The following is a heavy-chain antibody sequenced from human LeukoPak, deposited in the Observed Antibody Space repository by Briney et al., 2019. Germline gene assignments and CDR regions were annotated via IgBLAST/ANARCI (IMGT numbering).Heavy chain of an antibody. CDR1: GFTFSSYG. V-gene: IGHV3-30*18. Sequence: GGSLRLSCAASGFTFSSYGMHWVRQAPGKGLEWVAVISYDGSNKYYADSVKGRFTISRDNSKNTLYLQMNSLRAEDTAVYYCAKDYNSVQYQPVYYYYYMDVWGKGTTVTVSS. J-gene: IGHJ6*03. CDR2: ISYDGSNK. D-gene: IGHD2-2*01. CDR3: AKDYNSVQYQPVYYYYYMDV.